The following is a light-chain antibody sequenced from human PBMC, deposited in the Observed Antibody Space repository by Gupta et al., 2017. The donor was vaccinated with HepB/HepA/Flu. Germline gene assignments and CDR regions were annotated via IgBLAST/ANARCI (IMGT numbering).Light chain of an antibody. CDR1: SSDVGSYIY. CDR2: EVS. Sequence: ALTQPPSASGSPGQSVTISCTGTSSDVGSYIYVSWYQQHPGKAPKLMIYEVSKRPSGVPDRFSGSKSGNTASLTVSGLQAEDEADYYCNSYAGSNNWVFGGGTKLTVL. CDR3: NSYAGSNNWV. J-gene: IGLJ3*02. V-gene: IGLV2-8*01.